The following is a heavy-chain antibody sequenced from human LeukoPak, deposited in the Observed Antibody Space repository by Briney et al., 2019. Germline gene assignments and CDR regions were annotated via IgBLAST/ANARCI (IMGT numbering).Heavy chain of an antibody. J-gene: IGHJ4*02. CDR3: ARDPGVVAFHYFDF. D-gene: IGHD3-3*01. Sequence: GGSLRLSCVASGFTFSSHAMAWVRQAPGKGLEWVSAIGGRGGSTYYADSVKGRFTISRDNAKNKLYLQMNSLRAEDTALYYCARDPGVVAFHYFDFWGQGTLVTVSS. CDR1: GFTFSSHA. CDR2: IGGRGGST. V-gene: IGHV3-23*01.